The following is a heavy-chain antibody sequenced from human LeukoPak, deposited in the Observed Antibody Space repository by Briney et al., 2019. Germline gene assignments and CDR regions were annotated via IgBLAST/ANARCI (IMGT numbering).Heavy chain of an antibody. CDR1: GDSISSGSYY. J-gene: IGHJ3*02. CDR3: ARDRPNVDSTGYYSRHDAFDI. V-gene: IGHV4-61*02. Sequence: SETLSLTCTVSGDSISSGSYYWSWIRQPAGKELEWIGRIYTTGSTNYNPSLKSRVTISVDTSKNQFSLKLTSVTAADTAVYYCARDRPNVDSTGYYSRHDAFDIWGQGTMVTVSS. CDR2: IYTTGST. D-gene: IGHD3-22*01.